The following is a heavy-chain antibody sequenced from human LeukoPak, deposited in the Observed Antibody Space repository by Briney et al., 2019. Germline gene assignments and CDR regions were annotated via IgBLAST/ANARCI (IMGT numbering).Heavy chain of an antibody. CDR2: IIPIFGTA. CDR1: GGTFSSYA. Sequence: ASVKVSCKASGGTFSSYAISWVRQAPGQGLEWMGGIIPIFGTANYAQKFQGRVTITADESTSTAYMELSSLRSEDTAVYYCARDNWGPPNYWYFDLWGRGTLVTVSS. CDR3: ARDNWGPPNYWYFDL. D-gene: IGHD7-27*01. V-gene: IGHV1-69*13. J-gene: IGHJ2*01.